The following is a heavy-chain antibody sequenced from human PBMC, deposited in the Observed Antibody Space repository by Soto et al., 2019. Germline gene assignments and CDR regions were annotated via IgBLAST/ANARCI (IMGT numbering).Heavy chain of an antibody. V-gene: IGHV4-31*03. D-gene: IGHD3-22*01. CDR1: GGSISSGGYY. CDR2: IYYSGST. CDR3: ARVPYYYDSSGYYLDY. J-gene: IGHJ4*02. Sequence: SLSLTCTVSGGSISSGGYYWSWIRQHPGKGLEWIGYIYYSGSTYYNPSLKSRVTISVDTSKNQFSLKLSSVTAADTAVYYCARVPYYYDSSGYYLDYWGQGTLVTVSS.